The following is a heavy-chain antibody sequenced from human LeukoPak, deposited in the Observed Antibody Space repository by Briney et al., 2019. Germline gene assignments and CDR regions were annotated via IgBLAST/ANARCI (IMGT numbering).Heavy chain of an antibody. D-gene: IGHD3-10*01. J-gene: IGHJ4*02. V-gene: IGHV1-69*04. CDR2: IIPILGIA. CDR1: GGTFSSYA. CDR3: ARCQTKYYYGSGSYSYHFDY. Sequence: SVKVSCKASGGTFSSYAISWVRQAPGQGLEWMGRIIPILGIANYAQKFQGRVTITADKSTSTAYMELSSLRSEDTAVYYCARCQTKYYYGSGSYSYHFDYWGQGTLVTVSS.